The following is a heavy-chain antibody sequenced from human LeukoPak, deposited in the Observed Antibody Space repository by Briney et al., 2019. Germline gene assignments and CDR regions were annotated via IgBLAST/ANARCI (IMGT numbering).Heavy chain of an antibody. D-gene: IGHD2-2*01. CDR1: GFTFETYW. CDR3: ARKYCSTTSCLFDN. V-gene: IGHV3-48*04. CDR2: LSSSGTTI. J-gene: IGHJ4*02. Sequence: GGSLRLSCAASGFTFETYWMNWVRHAPGKGLQWVSDLSSSGTTIYYADSVKGRFTISRDNAKNALYLQMNSLRAEDTAVYYCARKYCSTTSCLFDNWGQGALVTVSS.